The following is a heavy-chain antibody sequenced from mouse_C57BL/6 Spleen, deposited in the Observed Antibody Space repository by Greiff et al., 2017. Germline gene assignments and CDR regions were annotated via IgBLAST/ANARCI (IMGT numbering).Heavy chain of an antibody. Sequence: EVQVVESGGDLVKPGGSLKLSCAASGFTFSSYGMSWVRQTPDKRLEWVATISSGGSSTYYPDSVKGRFTISRDNAKNTLYLQMSSLKSEDTAMDYCARRNGDPYYFDYWGQGTTLTVSS. CDR2: ISSGGSST. V-gene: IGHV5-6*01. CDR1: GFTFSSYG. J-gene: IGHJ2*01. CDR3: ARRNGDPYYFDY.